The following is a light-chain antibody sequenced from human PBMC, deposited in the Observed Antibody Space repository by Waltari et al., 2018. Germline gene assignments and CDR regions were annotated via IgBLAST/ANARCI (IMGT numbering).Light chain of an antibody. V-gene: IGLV5-37*01. J-gene: IGLJ3*02. CDR1: SDINVGDFI. Sequence: QPVLTQPPSSSASPGESARLTCTLPSDINVGDFIIYWYQQKPGSPPRFLLYYNSDSEKAQGSGVPSRFSGSKDASANAGILLISGLQSEDEADYYCMFWPSNVWVFG. CDR3: MFWPSNVWV. CDR2: YNSDSEK.